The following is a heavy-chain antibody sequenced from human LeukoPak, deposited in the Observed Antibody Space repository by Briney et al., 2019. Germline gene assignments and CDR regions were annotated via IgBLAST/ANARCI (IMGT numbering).Heavy chain of an antibody. CDR3: ARGRCTVGYYYYYYMDV. J-gene: IGHJ6*03. D-gene: IGHD4-23*01. CDR2: IKQDGSEK. CDR1: GFTFSSYW. Sequence: GGSLRLSCAASGFTFSSYWMSWVRQAPGKGLEWVANIKQDGSEKYYVDSVKGRFTISRDNAKNSLYLQMNSLRAEDTAVYYCARGRCTVGYYYYYYMDVWGKGTTVTVSS. V-gene: IGHV3-7*01.